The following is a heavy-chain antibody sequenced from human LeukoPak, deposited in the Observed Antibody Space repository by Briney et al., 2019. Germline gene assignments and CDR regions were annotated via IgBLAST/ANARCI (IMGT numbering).Heavy chain of an antibody. V-gene: IGHV3-21*04. Sequence: GGSLRLSCAASGFTFSSYSMNWVRQAPGKGLEWVSSISSSSSYIYYADSVKGRFTISRDNAKNSLYLQMNSLRAEDTAVYYCAKDSRPTYYYGSGSYYSWDSDAFDIWGQGTMVTVSS. CDR2: ISSSSSYI. CDR3: AKDSRPTYYYGSGSYYSWDSDAFDI. D-gene: IGHD3-10*01. CDR1: GFTFSSYS. J-gene: IGHJ3*02.